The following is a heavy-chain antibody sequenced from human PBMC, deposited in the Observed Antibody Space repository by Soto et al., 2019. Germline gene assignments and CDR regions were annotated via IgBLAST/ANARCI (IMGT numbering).Heavy chain of an antibody. CDR3: ARGQSGITMVRGAPPPYYYYYMDV. CDR1: GGSSSGYY. Sequence: SETLSLTCAVYGGSSSGYYWSWIRQPPGKGLEWIGEINHSGSTNYNPSLKSRVTISVDTSKNQFSLKLSSVTAADTAVYYCARGQSGITMVRGAPPPYYYYYMDVWGKGTTVT. CDR2: INHSGST. J-gene: IGHJ6*03. V-gene: IGHV4-34*01. D-gene: IGHD3-10*01.